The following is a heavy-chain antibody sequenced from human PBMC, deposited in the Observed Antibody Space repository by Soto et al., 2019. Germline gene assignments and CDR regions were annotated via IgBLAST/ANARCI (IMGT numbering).Heavy chain of an antibody. V-gene: IGHV1-69*13. CDR1: GGTFSSYA. Sequence: SVKVSCKASGGTFSSYAISWVRQAPGQGLEWMGGIIPIFGTANYAQKFQGRVTITADESTSTAYMELSSLRSEDTAVYYCARGERKYDFWSGYYRIYYYYGMDVWGQGTTVTVSS. J-gene: IGHJ6*02. CDR2: IIPIFGTA. D-gene: IGHD3-3*01. CDR3: ARGERKYDFWSGYYRIYYYYGMDV.